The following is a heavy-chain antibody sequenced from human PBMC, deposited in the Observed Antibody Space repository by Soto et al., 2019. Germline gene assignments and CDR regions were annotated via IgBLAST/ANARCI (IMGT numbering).Heavy chain of an antibody. D-gene: IGHD3-10*01. V-gene: IGHV1-18*01. CDR2: ISAYKGDT. CDR1: GYTFTNYG. J-gene: IGHJ4*02. Sequence: ASVKVSCKASGYTFTNYGISWVRQAPGQGLEWMGWISAYKGDTNYAQNLRGRVTMTTDTSTNTAYMELRSLRDDDTAMYYCARDLDGSGSYYTDYWGPGTLVTVSS. CDR3: ARDLDGSGSYYTDY.